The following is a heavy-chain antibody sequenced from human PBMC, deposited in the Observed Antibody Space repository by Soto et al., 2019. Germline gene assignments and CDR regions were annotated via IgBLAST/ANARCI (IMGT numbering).Heavy chain of an antibody. CDR3: ARREGPLIHNSFDA. CDR1: GYTFTSYA. Sequence: ASVKVSCKASGYTFTSYAMHWVRQAPGQRLEWMGWINAGNGNTKYSQKFQGRVTITRDTSASTAYMELSSLRSEDTALYYCARREGPLIHNSFDAWGQGTLVTVSS. V-gene: IGHV1-3*01. CDR2: INAGNGNT. D-gene: IGHD3-22*01. J-gene: IGHJ5*02.